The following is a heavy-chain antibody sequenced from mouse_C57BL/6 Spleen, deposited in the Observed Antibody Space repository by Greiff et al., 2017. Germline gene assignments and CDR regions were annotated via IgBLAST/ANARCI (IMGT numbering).Heavy chain of an antibody. CDR3: ARDDYGNEGFAY. J-gene: IGHJ3*01. D-gene: IGHD2-1*01. V-gene: IGHV5-4*01. Sequence: EVQVVESGGGLVKPGGSLKLSCAASGFTFSSYAMSWVRQTPEKRLEWVATISDGGSYTYYPDNVKGRFTISRDNAKNNLYLQMSHLKSEDTAMYYCARDDYGNEGFAYWGQGTLVTVSA. CDR1: GFTFSSYA. CDR2: ISDGGSYT.